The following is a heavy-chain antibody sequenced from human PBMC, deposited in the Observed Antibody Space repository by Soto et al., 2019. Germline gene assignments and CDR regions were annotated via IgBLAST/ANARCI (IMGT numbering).Heavy chain of an antibody. V-gene: IGHV3-9*01. CDR2: ISWNSGSI. Sequence: EVQLVESGGGLVQPGRSLRLSCAASGFTFDDYAMHWVRQAPGKGLEWVSGISWNSGSIGYADSVKGRFTISRDNAKNSLYLQMNSLRAEDTALYYCAKDMGPITMIRGGGAFDIWGQGTMVTVSS. CDR3: AKDMGPITMIRGGGAFDI. D-gene: IGHD3-22*01. J-gene: IGHJ3*02. CDR1: GFTFDDYA.